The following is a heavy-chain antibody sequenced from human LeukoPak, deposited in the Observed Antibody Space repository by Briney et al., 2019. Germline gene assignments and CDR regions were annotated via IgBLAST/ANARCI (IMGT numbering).Heavy chain of an antibody. D-gene: IGHD2-15*01. V-gene: IGHV3-23*01. CDR3: AKDGRCSGGSCYHYAFDY. CDR1: GFTFSSYA. Sequence: GGSLRLSCAASGFTFSSYAMSWVRQAPGKGLEWVSAISGSGGSTYYADSVKGRFTISRDNSKNTLYLQMNSLRAEDTAVYYCAKDGRCSGGSCYHYAFDYWGQGTLVTVSS. CDR2: ISGSGGST. J-gene: IGHJ4*02.